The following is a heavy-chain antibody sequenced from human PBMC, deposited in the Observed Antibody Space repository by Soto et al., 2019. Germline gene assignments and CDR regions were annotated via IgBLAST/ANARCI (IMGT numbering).Heavy chain of an antibody. Sequence: PVGFLRLSGAASGFTFSDYGVHWVRQAPGKGLGWVAVISYDGSNKYYADSVKGRFTISKDNSRNTLYLQMNSLRAEDTAMYYCAKDGGSDLWLLYWGQGTLVTVSS. V-gene: IGHV3-30*18. J-gene: IGHJ4*02. CDR3: AKDGGSDLWLLY. D-gene: IGHD5-18*01. CDR1: GFTFSDYG. CDR2: ISYDGSNK.